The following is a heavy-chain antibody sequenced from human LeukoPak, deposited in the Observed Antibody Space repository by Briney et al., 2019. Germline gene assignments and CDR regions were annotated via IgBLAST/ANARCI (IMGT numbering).Heavy chain of an antibody. CDR3: AKAFDSGSYLYFDC. Sequence: PGGSLRLSCAASGFTFSSYAMSWVRQAPGKGLEWVSAISGSGGSTYYAASVKGRFTISRDNSKNTLYLQMSSLRAEDAAVYYCAKAFDSGSYLYFDCWGQGTLVTVSS. D-gene: IGHD1-26*01. CDR2: ISGSGGST. V-gene: IGHV3-23*01. CDR1: GFTFSSYA. J-gene: IGHJ4*02.